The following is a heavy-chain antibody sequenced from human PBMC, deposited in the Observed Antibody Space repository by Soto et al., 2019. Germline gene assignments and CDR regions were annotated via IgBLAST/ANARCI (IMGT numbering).Heavy chain of an antibody. V-gene: IGHV5-10-1*01. CDR1: GYSFTSYW. CDR3: ARWGGRFLPSRDYYYYGMDV. D-gene: IGHD3-3*01. CDR2: IDPSDSYT. Sequence: PGESLKISCKGSGYSFTSYWISWVRQMPGKGLEWMGRIDPSDSYTNYSPSFQGHVTISADKSISTAYLQWSSLKASDTAMYYCARWGGRFLPSRDYYYYGMDVWGQGTTVTVSS. J-gene: IGHJ6*02.